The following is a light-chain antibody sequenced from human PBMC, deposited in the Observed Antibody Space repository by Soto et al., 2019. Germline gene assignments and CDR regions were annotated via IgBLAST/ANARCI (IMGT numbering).Light chain of an antibody. V-gene: IGKV3-20*01. Sequence: VRTRCRATWISTERKSSTQCKSVSQSVSSNYLAWYQQKPGQAPRLLIYGASSRATGIPDRFSGGGSGPYFHLTISGLETEDVAVYYCQQYDNSPRTIGQGTTGDIK. CDR3: QQYDNSPRT. J-gene: IGKJ1*01. CDR1: QSVSSNY. CDR2: GAS.